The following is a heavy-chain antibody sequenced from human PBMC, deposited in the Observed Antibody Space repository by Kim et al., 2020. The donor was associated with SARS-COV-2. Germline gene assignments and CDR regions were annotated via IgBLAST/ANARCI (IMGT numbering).Heavy chain of an antibody. V-gene: IGHV3-9*01. CDR1: GFTFDDYA. D-gene: IGHD6-13*01. CDR2: ISWNSGSI. CDR3: AKAGSGWYGDAFDI. Sequence: GGSLRLSCAASGFTFDDYAMHWVRQAPGKGLEWVSGISWNSGSIGYADSVKGRFTISRDNAKNSLYLQMNSLRAEDTALYYCAKAGSGWYGDAFDIWGQGTMVTVSS. J-gene: IGHJ3*02.